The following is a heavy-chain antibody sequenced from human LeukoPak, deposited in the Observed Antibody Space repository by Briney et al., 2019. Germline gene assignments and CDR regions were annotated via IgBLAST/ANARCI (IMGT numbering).Heavy chain of an antibody. V-gene: IGHV3-23*01. CDR2: IYNSGAKI. J-gene: IGHJ4*02. CDR3: AKDVAPDSGWDLDY. Sequence: PGGSLRLSCAVSGLTFSTYSMTWVRQGPGKRLEWVSSIYNSGAKIFYADSVKGRFTISRDNSKNMLYLQVNSLRVEDTAVYYCAKDVAPDSGWDLDYWGQGTLVTVSS. CDR1: GLTFSTYS. D-gene: IGHD6-19*01.